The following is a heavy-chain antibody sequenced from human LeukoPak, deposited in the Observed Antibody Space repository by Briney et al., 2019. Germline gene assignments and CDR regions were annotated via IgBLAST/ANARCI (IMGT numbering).Heavy chain of an antibody. Sequence: GGSLRLSCAASGFNFSRYSMNWVRQAPGKGLEWVSSISSSSSYIYYADSVKGRFTISRDNAKNSLYLQMNSLRAEDTAVYYCARVTMVRGIQYYYGMDVWGKGPRSPSPQ. V-gene: IGHV3-21*01. J-gene: IGHJ6*01. CDR3: ARVTMVRGIQYYYGMDV. CDR1: GFNFSRYS. D-gene: IGHD3-10*01. CDR2: ISSSSSYI.